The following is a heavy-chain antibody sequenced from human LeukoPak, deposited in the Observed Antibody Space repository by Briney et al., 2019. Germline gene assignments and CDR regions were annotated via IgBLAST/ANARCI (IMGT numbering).Heavy chain of an antibody. D-gene: IGHD3-16*02. CDR2: ISSSSSYI. V-gene: IGHV3-21*01. Sequence: GGSLRLSCAASGFTFSRYSMDWVRQAPGKGLEWVSSISSSSSYIYYADSVKGRFTISRDNAKNSLYLQMNSLRAEDTAVYYCASGQNVWGSYRYDAFDIWGQGTMVTVSS. CDR1: GFTFSRYS. CDR3: ASGQNVWGSYRYDAFDI. J-gene: IGHJ3*02.